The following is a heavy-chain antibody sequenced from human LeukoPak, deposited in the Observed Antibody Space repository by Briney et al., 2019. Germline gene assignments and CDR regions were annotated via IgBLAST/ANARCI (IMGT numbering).Heavy chain of an antibody. CDR3: AKDLGVVTPGAFDI. CDR1: GFTLSSYG. Sequence: PGGSLRLSCAASGFTLSSYGMHWVRQAPGKGLEWVAFLRFDGSNKFYTDSVKGRFTISRDNSKNTLYLQMNSLRAEDTAVYYCAKDLGVVTPGAFDIWGQGTMVTVSS. V-gene: IGHV3-30*02. D-gene: IGHD4-23*01. J-gene: IGHJ3*02. CDR2: LRFDGSNK.